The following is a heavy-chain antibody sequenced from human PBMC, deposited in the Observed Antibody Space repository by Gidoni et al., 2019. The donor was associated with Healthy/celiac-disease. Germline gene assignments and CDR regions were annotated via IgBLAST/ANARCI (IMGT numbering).Heavy chain of an antibody. CDR1: GGSISSSSYY. D-gene: IGHD3-3*01. CDR3: RGYDFWSASYYYYYMDV. Sequence: QLQLQESGPGLVKPSETLSLTCTVSGGSISSSSYYWGWIRQPPGKGLEWIGSIYYSGSTYYNPSLKSRVTISVDTSKNQFSLKLSSVTAADTAVYYCRGYDFWSASYYYYYMDVWGKGTTVTVSS. V-gene: IGHV4-39*01. CDR2: IYYSGST. J-gene: IGHJ6*03.